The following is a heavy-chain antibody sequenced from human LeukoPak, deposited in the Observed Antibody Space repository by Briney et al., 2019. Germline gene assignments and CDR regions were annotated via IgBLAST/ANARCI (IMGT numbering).Heavy chain of an antibody. CDR2: IYYSGST. J-gene: IGHJ4*02. D-gene: IGHD3-3*01. Sequence: SETLSLTCTVSVGSISSSSYYWGWIRQPPGKGLEWIGSIYYSGSTYYNPSLKSRVTISVDTSKNQFSLKLSSVTAADTAVYYCASALPNTIFGVVTNYYFDYWGQGTLVTVSS. CDR3: ASALPNTIFGVVTNYYFDY. V-gene: IGHV4-39*01. CDR1: VGSISSSSYY.